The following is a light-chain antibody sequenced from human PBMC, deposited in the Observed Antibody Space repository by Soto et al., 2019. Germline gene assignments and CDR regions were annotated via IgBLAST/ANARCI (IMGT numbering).Light chain of an antibody. CDR3: QQYNNWPPIT. CDR1: QSVSST. J-gene: IGKJ5*01. Sequence: EIVLTQSPATLSLSPGERATLSCRASQSVSSTLAWYQQKPGQAPRLLIYGASTRATGIPARFSGSGSGTEFTLTISSLQSEDFAVYYCQQYNNWPPITFGQGTRREIK. V-gene: IGKV3-15*01. CDR2: GAS.